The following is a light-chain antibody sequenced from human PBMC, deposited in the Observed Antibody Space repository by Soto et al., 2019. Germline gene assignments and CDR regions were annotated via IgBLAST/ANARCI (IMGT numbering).Light chain of an antibody. J-gene: IGLJ3*02. CDR2: DVT. CDR1: SSDVGGYNY. Sequence: QSALTQPASVSGSPGQSITISCTGTSSDVGGYNYVSWYQQHPGKAPTLMIYDVTNRPSGVSNRFSGSKSGNTAFLTISWLQAEDEADYYCSSYTCSSTPLVFGGGTKLTVL. CDR3: SSYTCSSTPLV. V-gene: IGLV2-14*01.